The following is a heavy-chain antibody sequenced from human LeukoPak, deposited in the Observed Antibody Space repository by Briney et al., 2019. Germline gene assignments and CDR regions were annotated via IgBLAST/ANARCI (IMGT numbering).Heavy chain of an antibody. D-gene: IGHD3-10*01. CDR2: INSAGSST. CDR1: GFTFSSYW. V-gene: IGHV3-74*01. Sequence: GGSLRLSCAASGFTFSSYWMHWVRHAPGKGLMWVSRINSAGSSTSYADSVEGRFTISRDNAKNTLYLQMNSLRVEDTAVYYCARGGSGNFFFWGQGTLVTVSS. CDR3: ARGGSGNFFF. J-gene: IGHJ4*02.